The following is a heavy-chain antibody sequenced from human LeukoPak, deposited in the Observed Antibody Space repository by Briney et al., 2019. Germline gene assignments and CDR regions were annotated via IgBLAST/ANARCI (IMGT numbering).Heavy chain of an antibody. CDR3: AKDTGDGDSSGWYIFDY. Sequence: GGSLRLSCAASGFTFSCYWMSWVRQAPGKGLEWVANIKQDGSEKYYVDSVKGRFTISRDNAKNSLYLQMNSLRAEDTALYYCAKDTGDGDSSGWYIFDYWGQGTLVTVSS. CDR2: IKQDGSEK. J-gene: IGHJ4*02. CDR1: GFTFSCYW. V-gene: IGHV3-7*03. D-gene: IGHD6-19*01.